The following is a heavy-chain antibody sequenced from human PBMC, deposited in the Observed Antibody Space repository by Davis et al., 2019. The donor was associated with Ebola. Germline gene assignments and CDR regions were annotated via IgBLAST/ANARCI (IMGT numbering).Heavy chain of an antibody. D-gene: IGHD3-3*01. V-gene: IGHV4-39*07. CDR2: INHSGST. J-gene: IGHJ6*02. Sequence: MPSETLSLTCTVSGGSISSSSYYWSWIRQPPGKGLEWIGEINHSGSTNYNPSLKSRVTISVDTSKNQFSLKLSSVTAADTAVYYCARSVAIFGVVSYYYYGMDVWGQGTTVTVSS. CDR1: GGSISSSSYY. CDR3: ARSVAIFGVVSYYYYGMDV.